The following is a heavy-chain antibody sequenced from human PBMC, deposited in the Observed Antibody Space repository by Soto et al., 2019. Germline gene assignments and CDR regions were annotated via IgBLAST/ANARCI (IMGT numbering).Heavy chain of an antibody. V-gene: IGHV4-39*02. D-gene: IGHD1-7*01. CDR2: IYYSGST. J-gene: IGHJ4*02. CDR3: ARDGVSSTEYTWNYGTYFDY. Sequence: SETLSLTCTVSGDSISSSSYYWGWIRQPPGKGLEWIGSIYYSGSTYYNPSLKSRVTISVDTSKNQFSLKLSSVTAADTAMYYCARDGVSSTEYTWNYGTYFDYWGQGALVTAPQ. CDR1: GDSISSSSYY.